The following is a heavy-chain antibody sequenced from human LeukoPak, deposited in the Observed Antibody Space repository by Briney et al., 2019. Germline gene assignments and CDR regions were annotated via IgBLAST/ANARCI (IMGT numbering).Heavy chain of an antibody. CDR3: VRGTAATTTFDY. CDR1: GFIFSRYT. V-gene: IGHV3-21*01. J-gene: IGHJ4*02. Sequence: PGGSLRLSCAASGFIFSRYTMNWVRQAPGKGREWVSSISSSSGYIYYADSVKGRFTISRDNAKNSLYLQMNSLRAEDTAVYYCVRGTAATTTFDYWGQGTLITVSS. CDR2: ISSSSGYI. D-gene: IGHD2-15*01.